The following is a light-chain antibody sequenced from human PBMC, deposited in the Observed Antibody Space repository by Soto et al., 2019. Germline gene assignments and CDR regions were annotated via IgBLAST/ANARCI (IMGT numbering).Light chain of an antibody. J-gene: IGKJ1*01. V-gene: IGKV1-39*01. CDR1: ESIDNW. CDR3: QQSYSTPRT. Sequence: DIQMTQSPSTLSASAGDPVTITCRASESIDNWLAWYQQKPGKAPKLLIYAASSLQSGVPSRFSGSGSGTDFTLTISSLQPEDFATYYRQQSYSTPRTFGQGTKVDIK. CDR2: AAS.